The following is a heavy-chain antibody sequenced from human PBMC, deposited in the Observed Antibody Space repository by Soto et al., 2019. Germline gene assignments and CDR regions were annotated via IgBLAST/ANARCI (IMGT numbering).Heavy chain of an antibody. J-gene: IGHJ6*02. CDR1: GGSIRSYY. CDR3: ARDSITMVRVVYYYYGMDV. V-gene: IGHV4-59*01. CDR2: IYYSGST. Sequence: SETLSLTCTVSGGSIRSYYWRWIRQTSGKGLEWIGYIYYSGSTNYNPSLKGRVTISVDTSKNQFSMKLSSVTAADTAAYYCARDSITMVRVVYYYYGMDVWGQGTTVTVSS. D-gene: IGHD3-10*01.